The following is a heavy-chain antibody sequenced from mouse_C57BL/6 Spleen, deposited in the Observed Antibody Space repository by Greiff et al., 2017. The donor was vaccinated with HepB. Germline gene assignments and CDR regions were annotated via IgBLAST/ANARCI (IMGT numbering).Heavy chain of an antibody. Sequence: EVQVVESGPGLVKPSQSLSLTCSVTGYSITSGYYWNWIRQFPGNKLEWMGYISYDGSNNYNPSLKNRISITRDTSKNQFFLKLNSVTTEDTATYYCARGYYGSFDYWGQGTTLTVSS. CDR3: ARGYYGSFDY. CDR1: GYSITSGYY. CDR2: ISYDGSN. V-gene: IGHV3-6*01. J-gene: IGHJ2*01. D-gene: IGHD1-1*01.